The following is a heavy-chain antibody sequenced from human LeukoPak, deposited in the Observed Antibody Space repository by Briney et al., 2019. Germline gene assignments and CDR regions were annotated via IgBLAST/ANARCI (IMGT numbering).Heavy chain of an antibody. CDR2: ISSSSSYI. Sequence: GGSLRLSCAASGFTFSSYSMNWVRQAPGKGLEWVSSISSSSSYIYYADSVKGRFTISRDNAKNSLYLQMNSLRAEDTAVYYCAREGLDILTGRGPFDYWGQGTLVTVSS. D-gene: IGHD3-9*01. CDR3: AREGLDILTGRGPFDY. J-gene: IGHJ4*02. V-gene: IGHV3-21*01. CDR1: GFTFSSYS.